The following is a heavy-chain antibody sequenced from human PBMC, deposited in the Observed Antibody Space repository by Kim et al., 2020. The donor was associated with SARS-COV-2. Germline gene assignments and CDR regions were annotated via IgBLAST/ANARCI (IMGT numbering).Heavy chain of an antibody. CDR2: INAGNGNT. CDR1: GYTFTSYA. D-gene: IGHD6-13*01. J-gene: IGHJ4*02. Sequence: ASVKVSCKASGYTFTSYAMHWVRQAPGQRLEWMGWINAGNGNTKYSQKFQGRVTITRDTSASTAYMELSSLRSEDTAVYYCARGPPLYIAAAGTLSYWGQGTLVTVSS. V-gene: IGHV1-3*01. CDR3: ARGPPLYIAAAGTLSY.